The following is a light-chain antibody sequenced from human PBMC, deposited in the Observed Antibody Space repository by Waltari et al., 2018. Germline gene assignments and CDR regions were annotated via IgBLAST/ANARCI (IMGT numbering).Light chain of an antibody. J-gene: IGKJ4*01. CDR1: QDINTW. Sequence: DIRMTPSPSSVSASVGARVTITCRASQDINTWLAWYQQKPGKVPRVLIHAASTLESGVPSRFSGNGSGTEFSLTISNLQPDDFAIYFCQQANSFPLTFGGGTKVEIK. CDR3: QQANSFPLT. CDR2: AAS. V-gene: IGKV1-12*01.